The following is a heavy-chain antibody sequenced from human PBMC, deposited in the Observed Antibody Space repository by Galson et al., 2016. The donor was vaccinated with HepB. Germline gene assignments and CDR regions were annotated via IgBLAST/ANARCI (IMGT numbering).Heavy chain of an antibody. CDR3: ARRSYYDFWSGFWFDY. Sequence: ETLSLTCTVSGGSISSSSYSWGWTRQPPGKGLEWIGSIYYSGSTYYNSSLKSRVTISVDTSKNQFSLKLSSVTAADTAVYYCARRSYYDFWSGFWFDYWGQGTLVTVSS. CDR2: IYYSGST. J-gene: IGHJ4*02. D-gene: IGHD3-3*01. V-gene: IGHV4-39*01. CDR1: GGSISSSSYS.